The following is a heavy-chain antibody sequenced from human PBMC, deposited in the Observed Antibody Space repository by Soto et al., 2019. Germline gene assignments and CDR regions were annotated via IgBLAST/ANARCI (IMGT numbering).Heavy chain of an antibody. Sequence: PRLSCAASGFTFSSYGMHWVRQAPGKGLEWVAVISYDGSNKYYADSVKGRFTISRDNSKNTLYLQMNSLRAEDTAVYYCAKDDIVVVPAAIPMDVWGQGTTVTVAS. J-gene: IGHJ6*02. CDR3: AKDDIVVVPAAIPMDV. CDR2: ISYDGSNK. V-gene: IGHV3-30*18. D-gene: IGHD2-2*02. CDR1: GFTFSSYG.